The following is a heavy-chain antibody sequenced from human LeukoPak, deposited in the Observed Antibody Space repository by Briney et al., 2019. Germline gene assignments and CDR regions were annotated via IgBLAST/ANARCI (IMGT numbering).Heavy chain of an antibody. CDR2: FYYSGST. Sequence: SETLSLTCTVSGGSISSSRYYWGWLRQPPGTGLEWIGSFYYSGSTYYNPSLKSRVTISVDTSKNQFSLKLSPVTAADTAVYYCARFGGTYYGDFDYWGQGTLVTVSS. CDR1: GGSISSSRYY. D-gene: IGHD1-26*01. CDR3: ARFGGTYYGDFDY. J-gene: IGHJ4*02. V-gene: IGHV4-39*01.